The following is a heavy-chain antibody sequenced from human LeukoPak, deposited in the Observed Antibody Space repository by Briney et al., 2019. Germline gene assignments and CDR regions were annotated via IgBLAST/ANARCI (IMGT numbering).Heavy chain of an antibody. CDR1: GFTFSSFN. V-gene: IGHV3-48*02. D-gene: IGHD6-13*01. J-gene: IGHJ5*02. CDR3: ARYPSVAATGWGCWFDH. CDR2: IISSSCTI. Sequence: PGGSLRLSCAASGFTFSSFNMNWVRHTPRKGLEWISYIISSSCTICYGDSVKGRVNIAKDNAKSSMYMQKNSLRDEETAVYYCARYPSVAATGWGCWFDHWGQGTLVTVSS.